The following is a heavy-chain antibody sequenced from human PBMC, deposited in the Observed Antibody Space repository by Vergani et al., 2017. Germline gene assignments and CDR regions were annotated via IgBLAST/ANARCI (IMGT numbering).Heavy chain of an antibody. Sequence: QVQLVESGGGVVQPGESLRLSCAASGFPFSTYGMHWVRQAPGKGLEWVAFIQKDGIDKFYADSVKGRFTISRDNSKNTLYLQMNILRAEDTAVYYCARDVSGSYDYWGQGTLVTVSS. V-gene: IGHV3-30*02. J-gene: IGHJ4*02. CDR1: GFPFSTYG. CDR3: ARDVSGSYDY. CDR2: IQKDGIDK. D-gene: IGHD1-26*01.